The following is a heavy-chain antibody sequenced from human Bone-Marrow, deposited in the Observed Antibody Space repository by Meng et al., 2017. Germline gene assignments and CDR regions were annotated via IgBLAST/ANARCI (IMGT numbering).Heavy chain of an antibody. Sequence: SETLSPTCAAYGGSFSGYYWSWIRQPPGKGLEWIGEINHSGSTNYNPSLKSRVTTSVDTTKSQFSLELSAVTAADTAVYYCARIFRPLTTPSPVNYWGQGTLVTVSS. CDR3: ARIFRPLTTPSPVNY. V-gene: IGHV4-34*01. CDR1: GGSFSGYY. J-gene: IGHJ4*02. CDR2: INHSGST. D-gene: IGHD4-11*01.